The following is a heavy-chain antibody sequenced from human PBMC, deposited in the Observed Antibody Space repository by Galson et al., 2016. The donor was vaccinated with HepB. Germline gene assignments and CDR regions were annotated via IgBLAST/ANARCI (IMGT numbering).Heavy chain of an antibody. CDR2: INPNSGGT. J-gene: IGHJ4*02. CDR3: ARDLGMSTVTTKRARRNFYFDY. Sequence: SVKVSCKASGYTFSGYYMHWVRQAPGQGLEWMGWINPNSGGTNYAQKFQDWVTMTRDTSISTAYMELSRLKSDDTAIYYCARDLGMSTVTTKRARRNFYFDYWGQGTLVTVSS. V-gene: IGHV1-2*04. CDR1: GYTFSGYY. D-gene: IGHD4-17*01.